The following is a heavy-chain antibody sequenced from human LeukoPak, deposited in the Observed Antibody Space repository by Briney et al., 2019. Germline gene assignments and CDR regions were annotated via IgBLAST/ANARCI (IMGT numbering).Heavy chain of an antibody. V-gene: IGHV1-2*06. J-gene: IGHJ4*02. CDR2: VNPNSGVT. CDR1: GYTFTAYF. D-gene: IGHD6-19*01. CDR3: ARQWLPNGYFDY. Sequence: ASVRVSCKASGYTFTAYFMHWVRQAPGQGLEWMGRVNPNSGVTNSIQKFQGRVTMTRDTSISTAYMELSGLRSDDTAVYYCARQWLPNGYFDYWGQGTLVTVSS.